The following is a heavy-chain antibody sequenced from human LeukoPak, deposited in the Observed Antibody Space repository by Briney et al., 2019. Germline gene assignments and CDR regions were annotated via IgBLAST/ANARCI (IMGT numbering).Heavy chain of an antibody. Sequence: SETLSLTCTVSGGSISSSSYYWGWIRQPPGKGLEWIGSIYYSGSTYYNPSLKSRVTISVDTSKNQFSLKLSSVTAADTAVYYCARLGGRFLEWLLPGAYYMDVWGKGTTVTVSS. CDR2: IYYSGST. CDR3: ARLGGRFLEWLLPGAYYMDV. V-gene: IGHV4-39*01. J-gene: IGHJ6*03. CDR1: GGSISSSSYY. D-gene: IGHD3-3*01.